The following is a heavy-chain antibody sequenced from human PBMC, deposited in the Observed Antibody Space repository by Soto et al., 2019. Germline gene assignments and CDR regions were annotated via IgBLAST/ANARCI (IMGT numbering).Heavy chain of an antibody. CDR1: GGSFSGSY. D-gene: IGHD3-3*01. CDR3: ATRITVFGLLIPPFDP. Sequence: SETLSLTCAVYGGSFSGSYWSRIRQPPGKGLEWIGEINHTGITHYNPSLKSRVTMSVDTSKNQFSLRLSSVTAADTAIYYCATRITVFGLLIPPFDPWGQGTQVTVSS. V-gene: IGHV4-34*01. CDR2: INHTGIT. J-gene: IGHJ5*02.